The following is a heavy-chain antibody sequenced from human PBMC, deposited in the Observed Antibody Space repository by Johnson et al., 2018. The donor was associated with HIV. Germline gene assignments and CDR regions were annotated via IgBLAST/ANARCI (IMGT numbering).Heavy chain of an antibody. CDR2: ISYDGINK. V-gene: IGHV3-30*03. D-gene: IGHD3-16*01. Sequence: QVQLVESGGGVVQPGRSLRLSCAASEFTFSSYGMHWVRQAPGKGLEWVAVISYDGINKYYADSVKGRFTISRDNSKKTLYLQMNSLRPEDTAVYYCAREVYAHDAFDIWGQGTMVTVSS. J-gene: IGHJ3*02. CDR3: AREVYAHDAFDI. CDR1: EFTFSSYG.